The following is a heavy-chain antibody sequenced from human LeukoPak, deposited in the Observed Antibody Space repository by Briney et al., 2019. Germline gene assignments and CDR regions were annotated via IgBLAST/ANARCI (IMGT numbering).Heavy chain of an antibody. CDR1: GFTFSSYS. V-gene: IGHV3-23*01. J-gene: IGHJ3*01. D-gene: IGHD1-1*01. Sequence: GGSLRLSCAASGFTFSSYSMNWVRQAPGKGLEWVSGISGSAESTYYAASVRGRFTISRDKSKNTLFLQMTSLRVEDTAIYYCASTGMRSSAFDVWGQGTGVTVSS. CDR2: ISGSAEST. CDR3: ASTGMRSSAFDV.